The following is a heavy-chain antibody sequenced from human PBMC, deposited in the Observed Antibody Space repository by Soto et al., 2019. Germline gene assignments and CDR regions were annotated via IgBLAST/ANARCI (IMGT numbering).Heavy chain of an antibody. J-gene: IGHJ3*02. Sequence: SETLSLTCAVSGYSISSGYYWGWIRQPPGKGLEWIGSIYHSGSTYYNPSLKSRVTISVDTSKNQFSLKLSSVTAADTAVYYCARDDRDHWSIVVVVAGGAFDIWGQGTRGTVSS. V-gene: IGHV4-38-2*02. CDR2: IYHSGST. CDR3: ARDDRDHWSIVVVVAGGAFDI. CDR1: GYSISSGYY. D-gene: IGHD2-15*01.